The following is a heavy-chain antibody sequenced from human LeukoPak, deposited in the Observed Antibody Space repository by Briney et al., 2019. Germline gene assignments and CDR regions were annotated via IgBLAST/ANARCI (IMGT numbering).Heavy chain of an antibody. CDR2: IRSSGSTI. CDR1: GFTFSSYE. J-gene: IGHJ6*04. Sequence: GGSLRLSCAASGFTFSSYEMNWVRQAPGKGLEWVSYIRSSGSTIYYADSVKGRFTISRDNAKNSLYLQMNSLRAEDTAVYYCAELGLTMIGGVWGKGTTVTISS. V-gene: IGHV3-48*03. D-gene: IGHD3-10*02. CDR3: AELGLTMIGGV.